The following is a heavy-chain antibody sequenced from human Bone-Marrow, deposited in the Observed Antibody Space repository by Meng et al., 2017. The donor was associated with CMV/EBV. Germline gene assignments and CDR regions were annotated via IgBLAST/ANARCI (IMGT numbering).Heavy chain of an antibody. V-gene: IGHV3-48*03. J-gene: IGHJ1*01. CDR2: INSIGSTI. CDR3: ARINGPFWSGSFQH. D-gene: IGHD3-3*01. Sequence: GGSLRLSCVASGFTFSRYEMNWVRQAPGKGLEWVSYINSIGSTIFYADSVKGRFTISRDNAKNSLYLQMNSLRAEDTAVYYCARINGPFWSGSFQHWGQGTLVAVSS. CDR1: GFTFSRYE.